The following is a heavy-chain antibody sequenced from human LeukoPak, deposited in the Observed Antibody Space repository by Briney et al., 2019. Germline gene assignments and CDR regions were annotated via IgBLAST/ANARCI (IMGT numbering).Heavy chain of an antibody. Sequence: GGSLRLSCAASGFTFSSYAMSWVRQAPGKGLEWVSVIYSGGSTYYADSVKGRFTISRDNSKNTLYLQMNSLRAEDTAVYYCARDRIGLWSGSSRGAFDIWGQGTMVTVSS. CDR3: ARDRIGLWSGSSRGAFDI. CDR1: GFTFSSYA. V-gene: IGHV3-66*01. CDR2: IYSGGST. D-gene: IGHD1-26*01. J-gene: IGHJ3*02.